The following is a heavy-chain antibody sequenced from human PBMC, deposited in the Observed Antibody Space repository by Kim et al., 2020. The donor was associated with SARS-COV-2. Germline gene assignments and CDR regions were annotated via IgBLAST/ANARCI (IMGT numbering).Heavy chain of an antibody. CDR2: IYYSGST. D-gene: IGHD1-26*01. CDR3: ARRSLSGSYSHFDY. Sequence: SETLSLTCTVSGGSISSSSYYWGWIRQPPGKGLEWIGSIYYSGSTYYNPSLKSRVTISVDTSKNQFSLKLSSVTAADTAVYYCARRSLSGSYSHFDYWGQGTLVTVSS. CDR1: GGSISSSSYY. V-gene: IGHV4-39*01. J-gene: IGHJ4*02.